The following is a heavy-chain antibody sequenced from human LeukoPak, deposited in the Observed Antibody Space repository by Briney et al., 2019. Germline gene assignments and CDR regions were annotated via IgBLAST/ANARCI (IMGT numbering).Heavy chain of an antibody. CDR2: ISWNSGSI. CDR1: GFTFDDYA. J-gene: IGHJ4*02. CDR3: ARDRYCVSTNCPYDC. Sequence: GRSLRLSCAASGFTFDDYAMHWVRQAPGKGLEWVSGISWNSGSIGYADSVKGRFTISRDTSNNMLYLQMNSLRAEDTAVYYCARDRYCVSTNCPYDCWGQGTPVTVSS. D-gene: IGHD2-2*01. V-gene: IGHV3-9*01.